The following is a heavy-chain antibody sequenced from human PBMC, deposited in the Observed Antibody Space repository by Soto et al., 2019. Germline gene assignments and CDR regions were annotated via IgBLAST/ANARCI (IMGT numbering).Heavy chain of an antibody. Sequence: ASVKVSCKASGYTFTSYGISWVRQAPGQGLEWMGWISAYNGNTNYAQKLQGRVTMTTDTSTSTAYMELRSLRSDDTAVYYCARDGTGILVAAAGTSKDYWGQGTLVTVSS. V-gene: IGHV1-18*01. CDR3: ARDGTGILVAAAGTSKDY. CDR1: GYTFTSYG. CDR2: ISAYNGNT. J-gene: IGHJ4*02. D-gene: IGHD6-13*01.